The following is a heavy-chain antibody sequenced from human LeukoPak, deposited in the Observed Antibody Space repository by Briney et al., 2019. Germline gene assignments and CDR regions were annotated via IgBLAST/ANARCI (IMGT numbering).Heavy chain of an antibody. D-gene: IGHD3-9*01. V-gene: IGHV3-21*01. CDR2: ISSSSSYI. Sequence: GGSLRLSCAASGFTFSSYSMNWVRQAPGKGLECVSSISSSSSYIYYADSVKGRFTISRDNAKNSLYLQMNSLRAEDTAVYYCARDGRYFDWYLDYWGQGTLVTVSS. J-gene: IGHJ4*02. CDR1: GFTFSSYS. CDR3: ARDGRYFDWYLDY.